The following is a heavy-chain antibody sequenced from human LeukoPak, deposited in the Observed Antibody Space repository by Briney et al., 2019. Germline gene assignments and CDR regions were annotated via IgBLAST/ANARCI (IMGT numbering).Heavy chain of an antibody. D-gene: IGHD4-23*01. V-gene: IGHV3-23*01. CDR3: AKDLDYGGNSGIDY. J-gene: IGHJ4*02. CDR1: GFTFSSHG. CDR2: ISGSGDNT. Sequence: GGSLRLSCAASGFTFSSHGMSWVRQAPGKGLEWVSTISGSGDNTYYADSVKGRFTISRDNSKNTLYLQMNSLRAEDTAVYYCAKDLDYGGNSGIDYWGQGTLVTVSS.